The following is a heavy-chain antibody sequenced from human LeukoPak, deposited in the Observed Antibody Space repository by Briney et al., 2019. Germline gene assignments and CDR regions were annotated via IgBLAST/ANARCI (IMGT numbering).Heavy chain of an antibody. D-gene: IGHD6-13*01. CDR3: ARDPRIAAASYFDF. Sequence: PSETLSLTCTVSGGSISSYYWSWIRQPAGKGLEWIGRIYTSGSTNYNPSLKSRVTMSVDTSKNQFSLKLRSVTAADTAVYYCARDPRIAAASYFDFWGQGTLVTVSS. CDR2: IYTSGST. V-gene: IGHV4-4*07. J-gene: IGHJ4*02. CDR1: GGSISSYY.